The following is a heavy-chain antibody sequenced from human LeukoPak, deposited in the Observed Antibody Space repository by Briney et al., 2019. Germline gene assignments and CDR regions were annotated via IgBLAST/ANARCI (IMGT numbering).Heavy chain of an antibody. CDR2: IRSSGTII. J-gene: IGHJ4*02. D-gene: IGHD6-13*01. CDR3: ARHTSSWGPHFDY. V-gene: IGHV3-48*03. CDR1: GFIFSSYE. Sequence: GGSLRLSCAASGFIFSSYEMTWVRQAPGKGLEWVSYIRSSGTIIYYADSVKGRFTISRDNAKNSLYLQLNSLRADDTAVYYCARHTSSWGPHFDYWGQGTLVTVSS.